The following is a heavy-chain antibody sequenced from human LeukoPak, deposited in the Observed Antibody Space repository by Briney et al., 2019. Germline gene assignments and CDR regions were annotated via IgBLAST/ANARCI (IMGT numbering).Heavy chain of an antibody. D-gene: IGHD6-13*01. Sequence: PSETLSLTCTVSGYSISSGYYWGWIRQPPGKGLEWIGSIYHSGSTYYNPSLKSRVTISVDTSKIQFSLKLSSVTAADTAVYYCARHRIVAAVGAFDYWGQGTLVTVSS. V-gene: IGHV4-38-2*02. CDR3: ARHRIVAAVGAFDY. CDR2: IYHSGST. CDR1: GYSISSGYY. J-gene: IGHJ4*02.